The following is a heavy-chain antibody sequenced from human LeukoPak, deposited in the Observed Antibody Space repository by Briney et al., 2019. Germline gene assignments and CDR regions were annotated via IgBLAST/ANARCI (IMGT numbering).Heavy chain of an antibody. CDR3: ARDQAGSGHYADY. D-gene: IGHD3-10*01. J-gene: IGHJ4*02. Sequence: GGSLRLSCATSGFTFSDYYMSWIRQAPGKGLEWLSYISGSGSDINYADSVKGRFTVSRDNAKSALYLQMNSLRAEDTAVYYCARDQAGSGHYADYWGQGTLVTVSS. CDR1: GFTFSDYY. V-gene: IGHV3-11*04. CDR2: ISGSGSDI.